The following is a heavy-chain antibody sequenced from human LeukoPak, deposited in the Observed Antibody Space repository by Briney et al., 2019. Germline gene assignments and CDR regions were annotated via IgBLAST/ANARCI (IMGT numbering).Heavy chain of an antibody. CDR3: AREIDRDDYNRFFDY. D-gene: IGHD5-24*01. J-gene: IGHJ4*02. V-gene: IGHV1-3*01. CDR1: GYTLSTYT. Sequence: ASVKVSCKASGYTLSTYTMHWVRQAPGQRLEWMGWINAGNGNTKYSQKFQGRVTITRDTSASTAYMEMSSLRSEDTAVYYCAREIDRDDYNRFFDYWGQGALVTVSS. CDR2: INAGNGNT.